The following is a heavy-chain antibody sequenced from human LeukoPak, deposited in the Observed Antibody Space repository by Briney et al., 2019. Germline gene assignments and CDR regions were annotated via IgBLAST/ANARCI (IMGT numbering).Heavy chain of an antibody. Sequence: GGSLRLXCAASGLTVSSNYMSWVRQAPGKGLEWVSVIYSDGRIHSADSVKGRFTISRDDSKNTLSLQMNSLRAEDTAVYYCARESGYSYGLAGFFDYWGQGTLVTVSS. V-gene: IGHV3-53*01. D-gene: IGHD5-18*01. CDR3: ARESGYSYGLAGFFDY. J-gene: IGHJ4*02. CDR2: IYSDGRI. CDR1: GLTVSSNY.